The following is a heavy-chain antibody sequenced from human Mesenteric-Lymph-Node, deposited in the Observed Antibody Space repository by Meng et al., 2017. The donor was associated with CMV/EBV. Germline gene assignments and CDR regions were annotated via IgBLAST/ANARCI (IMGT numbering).Heavy chain of an antibody. V-gene: IGHV4-61*01. CDR3: ARTFLLTTVTTLWFDP. CDR2: IYYSGRT. D-gene: IGHD4-17*01. CDR1: GSVLSVSYY. J-gene: IGHJ5*02. Sequence: GSVLSVSYYWSWFRQPPGKGLEWIGYIYYSGRTNYNPSLKSRVTISVDTSKNQFSLKLSSVTAADTAVYYCARTFLLTTVTTLWFDPWGQGTLVTVSS.